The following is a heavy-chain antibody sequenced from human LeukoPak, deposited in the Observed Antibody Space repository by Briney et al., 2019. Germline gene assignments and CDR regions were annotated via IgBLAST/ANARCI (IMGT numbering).Heavy chain of an antibody. CDR1: GYTFTNYA. CDR2: INAGNGNT. D-gene: IGHD5/OR15-5a*01. J-gene: IGHJ4*01. Sequence: ASVKVSCKASGYTFTNYAIHWVRRAPGQSLEWLGWINAGNGNTKYSQKFQARVTFTRDTSANTAYMELSSLRSEDTTIYFCARVISDCANFNCFKGYFDYWGQGTPVTVSS. CDR3: ARVISDCANFNCFKGYFDY. V-gene: IGHV1-3*01.